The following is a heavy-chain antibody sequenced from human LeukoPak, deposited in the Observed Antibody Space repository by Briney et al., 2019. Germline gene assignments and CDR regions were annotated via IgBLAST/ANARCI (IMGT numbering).Heavy chain of an antibody. CDR2: INPNSGGT. Sequence: APVKVSCKASGYTFTGYYMHWVRQAPGQGLEWMGWINPNSGGTNYAQKFQGRVTMTRDTSIRTAYMELSRLRSDDTAVYYCARVLRYFDWTMGYWGQGTLVTVSS. D-gene: IGHD3-9*01. CDR1: GYTFTGYY. CDR3: ARVLRYFDWTMGY. J-gene: IGHJ4*02. V-gene: IGHV1-2*02.